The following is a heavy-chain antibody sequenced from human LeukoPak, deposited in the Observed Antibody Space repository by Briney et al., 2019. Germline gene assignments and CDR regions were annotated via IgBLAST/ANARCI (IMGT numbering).Heavy chain of an antibody. CDR2: SHINGGS. J-gene: IGHJ3*01. D-gene: IGHD1-26*01. V-gene: IGHV4-59*11. CDR1: GASITTHH. CDR3: ARELRCDNSDSGAF. Sequence: PSETLSLTCTVSGASITTHHWSWIRQSPGKGLEWIGYSHINGGSYYNPSLKSRVTISLDTSENHFSLRLNSLTAADTAVYFCARELRCDNSDSGAFWGQGTVVTVSS.